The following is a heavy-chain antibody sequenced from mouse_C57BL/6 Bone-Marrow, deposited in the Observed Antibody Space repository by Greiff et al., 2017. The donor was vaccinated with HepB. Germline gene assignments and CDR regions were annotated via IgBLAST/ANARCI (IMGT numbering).Heavy chain of an antibody. D-gene: IGHD3-2*01. CDR1: GFSLTSYG. Sequence: VQLKESGPGLVQPSQSLSITCTVSGFSLTSYGVHWVRQSPGKGLEWLGVIWSGGSTDYNAAFISRLSISKDNSKSQVFFKMNSLQADDTAIYYCARGRQLGFAYWGQGTLVTVSA. J-gene: IGHJ3*01. CDR3: ARGRQLGFAY. V-gene: IGHV2-2*01. CDR2: IWSGGST.